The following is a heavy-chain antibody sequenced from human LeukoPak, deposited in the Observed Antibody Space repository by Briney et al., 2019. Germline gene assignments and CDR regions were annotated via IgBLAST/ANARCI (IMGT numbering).Heavy chain of an antibody. Sequence: SGPTLVNPTQTLTLTCTFSGFSLSPSGVGVGWIRQPPGEALEWLALIYWDDDKRYSPSLKTRLTITKDTSKNQVVLTMTNMDPVDTATYYCAHKKAWELTFDYWGQGTLVTVSS. V-gene: IGHV2-5*02. CDR2: IYWDDDK. J-gene: IGHJ4*02. D-gene: IGHD1-26*01. CDR1: GFSLSPSGVG. CDR3: AHKKAWELTFDY.